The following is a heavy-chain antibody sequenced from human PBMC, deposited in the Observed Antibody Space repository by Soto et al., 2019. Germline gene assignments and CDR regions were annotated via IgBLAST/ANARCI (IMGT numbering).Heavy chain of an antibody. CDR3: ASRYGDTLDY. Sequence: QVQLQESGPGLVKPSETLSLTCTVSGGSISSYYWSWIRQPPGKGLEWIGYIYYSGSTNYNPSLXGXAXISXDTSKNQFSLKLSSVTAADTAVYYCASRYGDTLDYWGQGTLVTVSS. CDR1: GGSISSYY. CDR2: IYYSGST. V-gene: IGHV4-59*08. D-gene: IGHD4-17*01. J-gene: IGHJ4*02.